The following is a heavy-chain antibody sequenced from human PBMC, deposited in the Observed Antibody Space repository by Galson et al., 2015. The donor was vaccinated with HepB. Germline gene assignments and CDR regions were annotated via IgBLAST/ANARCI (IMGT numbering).Heavy chain of an antibody. V-gene: IGHV1-24*01. D-gene: IGHD1-1*01. Sequence: SVKVSCKVSGYTLTELSMHWVRQAPGKGLEWMGGFDPEDGETIYAEKFQGRVTITADTSTDTAYMELSSLRSEDTAVYYCATGTHLSGSADLQHWGQGTLVTVSS. J-gene: IGHJ1*01. CDR2: FDPEDGET. CDR3: ATGTHLSGSADLQH. CDR1: GYTLTELS.